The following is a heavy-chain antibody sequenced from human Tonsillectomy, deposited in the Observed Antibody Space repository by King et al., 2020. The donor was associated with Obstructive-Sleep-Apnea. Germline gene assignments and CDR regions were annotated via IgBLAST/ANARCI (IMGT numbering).Heavy chain of an antibody. D-gene: IGHD1-1*01. CDR3: ARIPYKWNAAWFDS. V-gene: IGHV6-1*01. CDR2: TYYRSKWFN. Sequence: VQLQQSGPGLVKPSQTLSLTCAISGDSVSSNSVAWSWIRQSPSRGLEWLGRTYYRSKWFNDYAPSVRSRLTINPDTSKNQFSLQLTSVTPDDTAVYYCARIPYKWNAAWFDSWGQGTLVTVSS. CDR1: GDSVSSNSVA. J-gene: IGHJ5*01.